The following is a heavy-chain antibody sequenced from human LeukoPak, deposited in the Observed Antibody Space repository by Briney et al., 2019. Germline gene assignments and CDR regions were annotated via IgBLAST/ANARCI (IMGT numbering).Heavy chain of an antibody. V-gene: IGHV3-23*01. J-gene: IGHJ4*02. CDR1: GFTFSSYA. D-gene: IGHD3-10*01. CDR2: ISGSGGST. CDR3: AKDLRLLWFGELSPDFDY. Sequence: GGSLRLSCAASGFTFSSYAMSWFRQAPGKGLEWVSAISGSGGSTYYADSVKGRFTISRDNSKNTLYLQMNSLRAEDTAVYYCAKDLRLLWFGELSPDFDYWGQGTLVTVSS.